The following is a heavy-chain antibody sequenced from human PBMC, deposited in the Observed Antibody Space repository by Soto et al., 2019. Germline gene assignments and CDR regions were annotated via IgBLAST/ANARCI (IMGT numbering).Heavy chain of an antibody. CDR3: AKDMFVDHDHGDPTPYYYYMDV. CDR1: GFTFDDYA. J-gene: IGHJ6*03. D-gene: IGHD4-17*01. Sequence: GGSLRLSCAASGFTFDDYAMHWVRQAPGKGLEWVSGISWNSGSIGYADSVKGRFTISRDNAKNSLYLQMNSLRAEDTALYYCAKDMFVDHDHGDPTPYYYYMDVWGKGTTVTVSS. CDR2: ISWNSGSI. V-gene: IGHV3-9*01.